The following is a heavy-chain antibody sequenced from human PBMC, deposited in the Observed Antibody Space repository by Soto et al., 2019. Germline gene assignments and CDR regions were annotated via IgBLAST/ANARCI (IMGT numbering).Heavy chain of an antibody. CDR3: ARHAYYYGSGSYYEEYFDY. J-gene: IGHJ4*02. D-gene: IGHD3-10*01. CDR2: IYYSGST. V-gene: IGHV4-39*01. Sequence: SETLSLTCTVSGGSISSSSYYWGWIRQPPGKGLEWIGSIYYSGSTYYNPSLKSRVTISVDTSKNQFSLKLSSVTAADTAVYYCARHAYYYGSGSYYEEYFDYWGQGTLVTVSS. CDR1: GGSISSSSYY.